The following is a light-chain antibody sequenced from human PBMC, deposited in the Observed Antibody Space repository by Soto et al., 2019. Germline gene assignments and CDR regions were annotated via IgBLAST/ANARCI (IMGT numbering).Light chain of an antibody. CDR3: QQYGGSPQT. CDR2: GAS. CDR1: ESVSSTY. V-gene: IGKV3-20*01. Sequence: DIVLTQSPGTLSLSPGERATLSCRASESVSSTYLAWYQQKPGQAPSLLIYGASSRPTDIPDRFSGSGSGTVFTLTISRLEPEDVAVYYCQQYGGSPQTFGQGTKLEIK. J-gene: IGKJ2*01.